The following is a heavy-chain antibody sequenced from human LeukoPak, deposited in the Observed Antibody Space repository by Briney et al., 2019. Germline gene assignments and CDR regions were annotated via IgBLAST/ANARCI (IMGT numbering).Heavy chain of an antibody. CDR1: GFTFSNYW. CDR3: ARDGSLPDY. CDR2: IISDGSST. V-gene: IGHV3-74*01. J-gene: IGHJ4*02. Sequence: PGGSLRLSCAASGFTFSNYWMHWVRQTPGKGLVWVSRIISDGSSTSYAGSVKGRFTISRDNAKNTLYLQMNSLRAEDTAVYYCARDGSLPDYWGQGTLVTVSS.